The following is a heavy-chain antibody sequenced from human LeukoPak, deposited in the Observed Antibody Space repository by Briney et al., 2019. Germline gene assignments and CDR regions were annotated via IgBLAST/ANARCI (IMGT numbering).Heavy chain of an antibody. V-gene: IGHV3-49*04. J-gene: IGHJ6*02. D-gene: IGHD6-13*01. CDR3: ARDLVAAAASNYYYYGMDV. Sequence: GGSLRLSCTASGFTFGDYATSWVRQAPGKGLEWVGFIRSKAFGGTIEYAASVKGRFTISRDDSKSIASLQMNSLKTEDTAVYFCARDLVAAAASNYYYYGMDVWGQGTSVTVSS. CDR1: GFTFGDYA. CDR2: IRSKAFGGTI.